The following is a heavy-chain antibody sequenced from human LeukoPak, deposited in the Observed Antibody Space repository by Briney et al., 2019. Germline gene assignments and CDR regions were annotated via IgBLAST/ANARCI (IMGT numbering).Heavy chain of an antibody. CDR2: ISYDGRDQ. J-gene: IGHJ1*01. Sequence: GGSLRLSCAASGFIFSNYAMHWVRQAPGKGLEWVAAISYDGRDQYYSDSVKGRFTISRDNVKSTLYLQMNSLSGQDTAVYFCAKVRVEMAIYYAEYFQYWGQGTLVTVSS. D-gene: IGHD5-24*01. CDR3: AKVRVEMAIYYAEYFQY. CDR1: GFIFSNYA. V-gene: IGHV3-30*04.